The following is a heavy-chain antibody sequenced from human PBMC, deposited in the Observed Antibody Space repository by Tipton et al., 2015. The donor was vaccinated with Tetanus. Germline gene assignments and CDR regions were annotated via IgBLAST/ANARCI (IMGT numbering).Heavy chain of an antibody. Sequence: QLVQSGPEVKEPGASVKVSCKATGYTISDYGISWVRQAPGQGLEWMGQIIPVFGTPNYAHNFQGRVTITADESTSTAYLEVNSLRSEDTAVYYCARGEAAGMQGFGYWGQGTRVLVSS. CDR1: GYTISDYG. J-gene: IGHJ4*02. CDR2: IIPVFGTP. V-gene: IGHV1-69*13. D-gene: IGHD6-13*01. CDR3: ARGEAAGMQGFGY.